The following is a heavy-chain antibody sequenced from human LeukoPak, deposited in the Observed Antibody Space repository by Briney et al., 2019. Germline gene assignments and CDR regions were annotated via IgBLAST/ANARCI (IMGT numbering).Heavy chain of an antibody. Sequence: SETLSLTCTVSGDSTSDFSWTWIRQTPGKGLEWIGFISSSGTSHYSPSLESRVTFSLDTSKSQFSLSLKSVTAADTAVYYCARVFRGAVTSNWFDPWGQGILVTVSS. J-gene: IGHJ5*02. CDR1: GDSTSDFS. CDR2: ISSSGTS. D-gene: IGHD3-3*01. CDR3: ARVFRGAVTSNWFDP. V-gene: IGHV4-59*01.